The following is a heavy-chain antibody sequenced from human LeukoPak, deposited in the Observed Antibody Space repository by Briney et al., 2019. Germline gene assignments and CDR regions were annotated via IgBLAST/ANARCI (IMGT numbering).Heavy chain of an antibody. V-gene: IGHV4-39*07. CDR2: FYDSGST. CDR3: ARDGNPWNLDV. D-gene: IGHD1-14*01. CDR1: GGSISSSSYY. J-gene: IGHJ2*01. Sequence: SETLSLTCTVSGGSISSSSYYWDWIRQPPGKGLEWIGNFYDSGSTHYNPSLRSRVTISVDTSKNQLSLKVTSVTAADTAVYYCARDGNPWNLDVWGRGTLVTVSS.